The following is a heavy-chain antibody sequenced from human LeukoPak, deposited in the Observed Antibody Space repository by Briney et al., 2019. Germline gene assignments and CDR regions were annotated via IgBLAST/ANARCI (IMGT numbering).Heavy chain of an antibody. CDR3: ARDSITEAGRDY. J-gene: IGHJ4*02. CDR2: IYSSGST. Sequence: PGGSLRLSCAASGFTFSSYAMSWVRQAPGKGLEWVSVIYSSGSTYYADSVKGRFTISRDTSRNILYLQMNSLRGEDAAVYYCARDSITEAGRDYWGQGTLVTVSS. CDR1: GFTFSSYA. D-gene: IGHD6-19*01. V-gene: IGHV3-66*01.